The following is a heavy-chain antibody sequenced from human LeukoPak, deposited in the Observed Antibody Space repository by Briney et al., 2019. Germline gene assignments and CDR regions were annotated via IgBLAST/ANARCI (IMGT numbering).Heavy chain of an antibody. V-gene: IGHV3-48*01. J-gene: IGHJ6*03. CDR1: GFTVSSNY. Sequence: PGGSLRLSCAASGFTVSSNYMSWVRQAPGKGLEWVSYISSSSSTIYYADSVKGRFTISRDNAKNSLYLQMNSLRAEDTAVYYCARDNQYDFWSGSLYYYHYYMDVWGKGTTVTVSS. CDR2: ISSSSSTI. CDR3: ARDNQYDFWSGSLYYYHYYMDV. D-gene: IGHD3-3*01.